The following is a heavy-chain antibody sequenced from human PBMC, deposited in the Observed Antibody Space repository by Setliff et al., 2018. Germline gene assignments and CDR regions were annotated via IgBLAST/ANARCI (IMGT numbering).Heavy chain of an antibody. V-gene: IGHV3-11*04. D-gene: IGHD1-26*01. J-gene: IGHJ6*03. Sequence: GGSLRLSCAASGFTFSDYYMNWIRQAPGKGLEWVSYISRGGNTIYYADSVKGRFTISRDNAKNSLYLQMNSLRAEDTAVFYCARDPNSGSYWNYYYYMDVWGKGTTVTVSS. CDR3: ARDPNSGSYWNYYYYMDV. CDR2: ISRGGNTI. CDR1: GFTFSDYY.